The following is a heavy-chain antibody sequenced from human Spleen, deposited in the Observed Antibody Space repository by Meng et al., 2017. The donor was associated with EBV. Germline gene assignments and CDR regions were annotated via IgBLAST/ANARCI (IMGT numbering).Heavy chain of an antibody. Sequence: QVQLQESGPGLVQPSETLSLNCSVSGDSVNSDPYYWTWIRQPPGKGLEWIGYIYYSGDIDYNPSLKSRVTISLDTSKNQFSLKLSSVTAADTAVYYCARAVCTGGPCFLNWYDPWGRGTLVTVSS. CDR1: GDSVNSDPYY. CDR3: ARAVCTGGPCFLNWYDP. J-gene: IGHJ5*02. CDR2: IYYSGDI. D-gene: IGHD2-8*02. V-gene: IGHV4-61*01.